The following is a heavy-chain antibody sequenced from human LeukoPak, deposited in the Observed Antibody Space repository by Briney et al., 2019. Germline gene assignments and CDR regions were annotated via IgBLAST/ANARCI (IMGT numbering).Heavy chain of an antibody. V-gene: IGHV1-2*02. J-gene: IGHJ5*02. CDR2: INPNSGGT. D-gene: IGHD3-16*01. CDR1: GYTFTGYY. CDR3: ARDYVGDNWFDP. Sequence: ASVKVSFKASGYTFTGYYMHWVRQAPGQGLEWMGWINPNSGGTNYAQKFQGRVTMTRDTSISTAYMELNRLRSDDTAVYYCARDYVGDNWFDPWGQGTLVTVSS.